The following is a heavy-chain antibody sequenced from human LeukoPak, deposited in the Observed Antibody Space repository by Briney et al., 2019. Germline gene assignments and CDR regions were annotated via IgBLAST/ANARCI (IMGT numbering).Heavy chain of an antibody. J-gene: IGHJ4*02. D-gene: IGHD5-12*01. CDR3: ARLDRATGDY. V-gene: IGHV5-51*01. CDR2: IYPGDSNI. Sequence: GASLQISCKAAGYGFIGYWIGWGRQLPGQGREYMGIIYPGDSNIRYSPSFHGQVTISADKSISTAYLQWSNLEASDTAMYYCARLDRATGDYWGQGTLVTVSS. CDR1: GYGFIGYW.